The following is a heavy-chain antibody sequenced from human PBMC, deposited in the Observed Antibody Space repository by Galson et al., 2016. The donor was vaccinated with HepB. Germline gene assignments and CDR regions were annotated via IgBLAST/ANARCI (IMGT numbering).Heavy chain of an antibody. CDR3: ARLIASPWNDYYYYGMDV. Sequence: SLRLSCADAGFIFRSYAMNWVRQAPGKGLEWLAVISNDGRNKYYADSVKGRFTISRDNSKNTLYLQMNSLRAEDTAVYYCARLIASPWNDYYYYGMDVWGKGTTVTVSS. CDR1: GFIFRSYA. V-gene: IGHV3-30*04. CDR2: ISNDGRNK. J-gene: IGHJ6*04. D-gene: IGHD3-16*01.